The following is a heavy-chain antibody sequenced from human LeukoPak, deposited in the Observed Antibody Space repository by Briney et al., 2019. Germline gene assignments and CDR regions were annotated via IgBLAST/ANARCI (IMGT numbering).Heavy chain of an antibody. CDR1: GGSISSYY. V-gene: IGHV4-59*12. Sequence: PSETLSLTCTVSGGSISSYYWSWIRQPPGKGLEWIGYIYYSGSTNYNPSLKSRVTISVDRSKNQFSLKLSSVTAADTAVYYCAKRAPMVRGRTDYQYGMDVWGQGTTVTVSS. D-gene: IGHD3-10*01. CDR2: IYYSGST. CDR3: AKRAPMVRGRTDYQYGMDV. J-gene: IGHJ6*02.